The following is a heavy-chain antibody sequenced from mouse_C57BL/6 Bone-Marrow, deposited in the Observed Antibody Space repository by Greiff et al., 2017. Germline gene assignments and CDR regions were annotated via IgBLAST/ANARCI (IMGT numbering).Heavy chain of an antibody. J-gene: IGHJ1*03. CDR3: TIRRGDWYCDV. CDR2: IDPETCGT. V-gene: IGHV1-23*01. CDR1: GYTFTDYE. Sequence: VKLMESGAELVRPGASVKLSCKASGYTFTDYEMHCVKQTPVHGLEWIGAIDPETCGTAYTPKFKGKATLTADKSSSTAYMELRSVTSEDSAVDYGTIRRGDWYCDVWGTGTTVTVSS.